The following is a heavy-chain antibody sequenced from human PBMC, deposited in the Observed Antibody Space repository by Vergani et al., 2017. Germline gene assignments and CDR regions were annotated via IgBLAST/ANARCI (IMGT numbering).Heavy chain of an antibody. Sequence: EVLLVQSGGGLVQPGRTLRLSCTASGFTFGDYAMSWVPQAPGKGLEWGGFIRSKAYGGTTEYAASVKGRFTISRDDSKSIAYLQMNSLKTDDTAVYYCTRLYCSTISCYGAGGGYWGQGTLVTVSS. CDR1: GFTFGDYA. V-gene: IGHV3-49*04. D-gene: IGHD2-2*01. J-gene: IGHJ4*02. CDR2: IRSKAYGGTT. CDR3: TRLYCSTISCYGAGGGY.